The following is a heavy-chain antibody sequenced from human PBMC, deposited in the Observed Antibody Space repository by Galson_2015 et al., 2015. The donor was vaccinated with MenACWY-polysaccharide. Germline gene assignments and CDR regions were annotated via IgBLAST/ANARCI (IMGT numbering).Heavy chain of an antibody. CDR1: GASMTTFF. CDR3: ARLPNVVVLVAGTV. D-gene: IGHD2-15*01. Sequence: ETLSLTCRVSGASMTTFFWTWLRPPPGKGLEWIGYTFHRGRSNSNPSLQSRATMSVATSQIVFSLNLTPVSAADTAVSYCARLPNVVVLVAGTVWGQGTLVTVSS. CDR2: TFHRGRS. V-gene: IGHV4-59*08. J-gene: IGHJ4*02.